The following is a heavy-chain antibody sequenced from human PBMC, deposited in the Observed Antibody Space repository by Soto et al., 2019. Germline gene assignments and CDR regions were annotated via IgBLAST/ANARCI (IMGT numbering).Heavy chain of an antibody. CDR1: GFTFDDYA. CDR3: AKDGGYCSSTSCYDYYYGMDA. D-gene: IGHD2-2*01. J-gene: IGHJ6*02. CDR2: ISWNSGSI. V-gene: IGHV3-9*01. Sequence: SLILSCAASGFTFDDYAMHWVRQAPGKGLEWVSGISWNSGSIGYADSVKGRFTISRDNAKNSLYLQMDSLRAEDTALYYCAKDGGYCSSTSCYDYYYGMDAWGQGTTVTVSS.